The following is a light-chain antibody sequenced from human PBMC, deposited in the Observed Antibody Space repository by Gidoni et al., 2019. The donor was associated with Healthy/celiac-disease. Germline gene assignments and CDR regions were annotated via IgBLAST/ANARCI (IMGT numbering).Light chain of an antibody. CDR1: SSDVGSYNR. Sequence: QSALTQPPSVSGSPGQSVTISCTGTSSDVGSYNRVSWSQQPPGTAPKLMIYEVSNLPSGVPDRFSGSKSGNTASLTISGLQAEDEADYYCSSYTSSSTLVVFGGGTKLTVL. J-gene: IGLJ2*01. V-gene: IGLV2-18*02. CDR2: EVS. CDR3: SSYTSSSTLVV.